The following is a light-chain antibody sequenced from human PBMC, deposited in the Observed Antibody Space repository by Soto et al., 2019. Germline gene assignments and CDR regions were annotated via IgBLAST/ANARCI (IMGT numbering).Light chain of an antibody. J-gene: IGKJ5*01. CDR3: QQYNNWPPIT. CDR2: DAS. V-gene: IGKV3-11*01. Sequence: EIVLTQSPATLSLSPGERATLSCRASQSVSSYLAWYQQKPGQAPVLLIYDASNRATGIPARFSGSGSGTDFTLTISSLEPEDFAVYYCQQYNNWPPITFGQGTRLEI. CDR1: QSVSSY.